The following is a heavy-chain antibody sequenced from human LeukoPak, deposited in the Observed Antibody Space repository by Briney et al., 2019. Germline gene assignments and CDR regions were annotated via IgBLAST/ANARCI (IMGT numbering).Heavy chain of an antibody. CDR3: AGVSSGWSGADY. J-gene: IGHJ4*02. CDR2: INHSGST. V-gene: IGHV4-34*01. Sequence: PSETLSLTCAVYGGSFSGYYWSWIRQPPGKGLEWIGEINHSGSTNYNPSLKSRVTISVDTSKNQFSLKLSSVTAADTAVYYCAGVSSGWSGADYWGQGTLVTVSS. CDR1: GGSFSGYY. D-gene: IGHD6-19*01.